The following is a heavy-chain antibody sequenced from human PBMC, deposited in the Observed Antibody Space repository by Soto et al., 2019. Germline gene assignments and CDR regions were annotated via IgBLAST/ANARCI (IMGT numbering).Heavy chain of an antibody. D-gene: IGHD3-10*01. CDR1: EFTFSGRS. V-gene: IGHV3-74*01. J-gene: IGHJ6*03. CDR2: IDKVGTDS. CDR3: ARGWFGPDV. Sequence: EVQLVESGGGLVQPGGSLRLSCAASEFTFSGRSVHWVRQAPGKGLVWVSGIDKVGTDSTYADSVKGRFTSSRDNAKNTVYLQMNCLRVEDTAGYYWARGWFGPDVWGKGTTVTVSS.